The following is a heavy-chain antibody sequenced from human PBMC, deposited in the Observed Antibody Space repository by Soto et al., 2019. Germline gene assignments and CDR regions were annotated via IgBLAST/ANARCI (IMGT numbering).Heavy chain of an antibody. CDR3: AAGTDY. CDR2: MYYSGTT. Sequence: QVQLQESGPGPVEPSETLSLTCTVSGASISSYYWNWIRQPPGKGLEWIGNMYYSGTTNYNPSLKSRVTISVDTSKNQFSLKLNSVTAADTAVYYCAAGTDYWGQGTLVTVSS. D-gene: IGHD6-13*01. J-gene: IGHJ4*02. CDR1: GASISSYY. V-gene: IGHV4-59*01.